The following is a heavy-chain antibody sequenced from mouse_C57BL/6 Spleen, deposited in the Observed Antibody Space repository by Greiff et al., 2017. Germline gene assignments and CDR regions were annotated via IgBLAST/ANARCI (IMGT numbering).Heavy chain of an antibody. CDR3: TTGYYYGSSYGAY. CDR1: GFNIKDDY. Sequence: VQLQQSGAELVRPGASVKLSCTASGFNIKDDYMHWVKQRPEQGLEWIGWIDPENGDTEYASKFQGKATITADTSSNTAYLQLSSLTSEDTAVYYCTTGYYYGSSYGAYWGQGTLVTVSA. D-gene: IGHD1-1*01. V-gene: IGHV14-4*01. CDR2: IDPENGDT. J-gene: IGHJ3*01.